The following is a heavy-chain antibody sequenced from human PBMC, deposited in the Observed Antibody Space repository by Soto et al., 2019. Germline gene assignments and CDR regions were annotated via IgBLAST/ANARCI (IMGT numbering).Heavy chain of an antibody. J-gene: IGHJ4*02. V-gene: IGHV3-48*02. D-gene: IGHD2-21*02. CDR1: GFTFSNFR. CDR2: IDGSGTAM. Sequence: GGSLRLSCAASGFTFSNFRINWIRQAPGKGLEWVSHIDGSGTAMSYVDSVKGRFTISRDNAKNSLYLEMTSLRDEGTAVYYCARQLYTVVTPQDYWGRGTLVTVSS. CDR3: ARQLYTVVTPQDY.